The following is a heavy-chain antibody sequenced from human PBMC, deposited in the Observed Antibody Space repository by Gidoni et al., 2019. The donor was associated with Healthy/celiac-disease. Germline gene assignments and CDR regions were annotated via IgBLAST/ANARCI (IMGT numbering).Heavy chain of an antibody. D-gene: IGHD5-18*01. CDR3: AKGDGGYSYGYGDY. Sequence: VQLAESGGGVVQPGRSLRLSCPSSGLTFSSYAMHWVRQAPGMGLEWVAVISYDGSNKYYADSVKGRFTISRDNSKNTLYLQMNSLRAEDTAVYYCAKGDGGYSYGYGDYWGQGTLVTVSS. V-gene: IGHV3-30*01. CDR2: ISYDGSNK. J-gene: IGHJ4*02. CDR1: GLTFSSYA.